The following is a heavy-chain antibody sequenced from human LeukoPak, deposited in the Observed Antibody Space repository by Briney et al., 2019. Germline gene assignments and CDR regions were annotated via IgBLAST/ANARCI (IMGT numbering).Heavy chain of an antibody. V-gene: IGHV4-34*01. J-gene: IGHJ4*02. CDR3: ARGRANDY. CDR2: INHSGST. D-gene: IGHD4/OR15-4a*01. Sequence: SETLSLTCAVYGGSFSGYYWSWIRQPPGKGLEWIGEINHSGSTNYNPSLKSRVTISVDTSKNQFSLKLSSVTAADTAVYYCARGRANDYWGQGTLVTVSS. CDR1: GGSFSGYY.